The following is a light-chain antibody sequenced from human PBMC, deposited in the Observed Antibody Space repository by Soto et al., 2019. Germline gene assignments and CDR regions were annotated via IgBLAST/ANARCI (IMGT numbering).Light chain of an antibody. CDR3: QQYGSSPQT. CDR1: QSVSSSY. V-gene: IGKV3-20*01. Sequence: DIVLTQSPGTLSLSPGERATLSCRASQSVSSSYLTWYQQKPGQAPRLLIYGASSRATGIPDRFSGSGAGTDLTLTSSRLEPEDFAVYYCQQYGSSPQTFGQGTKVEIK. CDR2: GAS. J-gene: IGKJ1*01.